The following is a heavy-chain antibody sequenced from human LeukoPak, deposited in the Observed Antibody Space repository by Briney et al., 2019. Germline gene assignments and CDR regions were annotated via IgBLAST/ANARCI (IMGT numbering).Heavy chain of an antibody. CDR1: GGSISGYY. V-gene: IGHV4-59*01. CDR3: ARGTMIVGP. D-gene: IGHD3-22*01. Sequence: SETLSLTCTVSGGSISGYYWSWIRQPPGKGLEWIGYIYYSGSANYNPSLKSRVTISVDTSKNQFSLKLSSVTAADTAVYYCARGTMIVGPWGQGTLVTVSS. J-gene: IGHJ5*02. CDR2: IYYSGSA.